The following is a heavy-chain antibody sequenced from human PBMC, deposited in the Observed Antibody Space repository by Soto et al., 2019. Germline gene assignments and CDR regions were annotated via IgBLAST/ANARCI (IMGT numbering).Heavy chain of an antibody. CDR2: INGGNGDT. CDR1: GYTFTSYG. D-gene: IGHD1-26*01. Sequence: ASVKVSCKASGYTFTSYGISWVRQAPGQRLEWTGWINGGNGDTMYAQKFQDRVTMTRGTSAKTAYMEVSSLASKDTAVYSCARGRSPFRPGDTCVKFFDYWG. CDR3: ARGRSPFRPGDTCVKFFDY. V-gene: IGHV1-18*01. J-gene: IGHJ4*01.